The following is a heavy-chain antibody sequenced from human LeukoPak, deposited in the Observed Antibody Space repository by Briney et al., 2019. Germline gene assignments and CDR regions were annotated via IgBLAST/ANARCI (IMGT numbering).Heavy chain of an antibody. CDR1: GGSISSRSYY. CDR2: IYYSGST. Sequence: SETLSLTCTVSGGSISSRSYYWGWIRQPPGKGLEWIGNIYYSGSTHYNPSLKSRVTISVDTSKNQFSLKLSSVTAADTAVYYCARSFHGSSWYFDYWGQGTLVTVSS. V-gene: IGHV4-39*01. J-gene: IGHJ4*02. D-gene: IGHD6-13*01. CDR3: ARSFHGSSWYFDY.